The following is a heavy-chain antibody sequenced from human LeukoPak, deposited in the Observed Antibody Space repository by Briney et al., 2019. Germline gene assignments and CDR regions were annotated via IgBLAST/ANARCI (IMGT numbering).Heavy chain of an antibody. V-gene: IGHV1-2*02. J-gene: IGHJ3*02. CDR3: ARLTYYDILTGTGDDAFDI. D-gene: IGHD3-9*01. Sequence: GESLKISCKGSGYSFTSYWIGWVRQAPGQGLEWMGWINPNSGGTNYAQKFQGRVTMTRDTSISTAYMELSRLRSDDTAVYYCARLTYYDILTGTGDDAFDIWGQGTMVTVSS. CDR2: INPNSGGT. CDR1: GYSFTSYW.